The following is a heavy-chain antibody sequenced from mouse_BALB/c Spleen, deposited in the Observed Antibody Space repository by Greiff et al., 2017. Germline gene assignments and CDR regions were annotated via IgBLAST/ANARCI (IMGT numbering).Heavy chain of an antibody. Sequence: ESGPGLVKPSQSLSLTCTVTGYSITSDYAWNWIRQFPGNKLEWMGYISYSGSTSYNPSLKSRISITRDTSKNQFFLQLNSVTTEDTATYYCAYDYDVAYWGQGTLVTVSA. D-gene: IGHD2-4*01. V-gene: IGHV3-2*02. CDR1: GYSITSDYA. CDR3: AYDYDVAY. CDR2: ISYSGST. J-gene: IGHJ3*01.